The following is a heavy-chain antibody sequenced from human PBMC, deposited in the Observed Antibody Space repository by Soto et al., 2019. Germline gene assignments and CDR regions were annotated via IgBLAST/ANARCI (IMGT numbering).Heavy chain of an antibody. V-gene: IGHV3-30-3*01. D-gene: IGHD2-2*01. CDR2: ISYDGSNK. CDR1: GFTFSSYA. J-gene: IGHJ6*02. Sequence: GGSLRLSRAASGFTFSSYAMHWVRQAPGEGLEWVAVISYDGSNKYYADSVKGRFTISRDNSKNTLYLQMNSLRAEDTAVYYCARETLRYCSSTSCYGGLDVWGQGTTVTVSS. CDR3: ARETLRYCSSTSCYGGLDV.